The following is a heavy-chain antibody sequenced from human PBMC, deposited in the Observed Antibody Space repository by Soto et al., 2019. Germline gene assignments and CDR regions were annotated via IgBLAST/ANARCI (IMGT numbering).Heavy chain of an antibody. J-gene: IGHJ3*02. CDR3: ARGPTPYDFWCVYSSPSPSTTTPYAFDI. CDR1: GDSVSSNSAA. Sequence: PSQTLSLTCAVSGDSVSSNSAAWNWISQSPSRGLEWLGRTYYRSKCYNDYAVSVKSRITINPATSKNQSPLQLNSVPPEDTAVYYCARGPTPYDFWCVYSSPSPSTTTPYAFDIWGQGTMVPVSS. V-gene: IGHV6-1*01. D-gene: IGHD3-3*01. CDR2: TYYRSKCYN.